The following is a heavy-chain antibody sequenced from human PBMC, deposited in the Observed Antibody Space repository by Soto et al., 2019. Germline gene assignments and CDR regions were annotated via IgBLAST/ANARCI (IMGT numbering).Heavy chain of an antibody. Sequence: SETLSLTCTVSGGSISSSSYYWGWIRQPPGKGLEWIGSIYHSGSTNYNQSLKSRVNISVDTSKNQLSLKLSFVTAADTAVYYCARGRPRLRAWFDYWGQGTLVTVSS. J-gene: IGHJ4*02. CDR1: GGSISSSSYY. D-gene: IGHD6-19*01. V-gene: IGHV4-39*07. CDR3: ARGRPRLRAWFDY. CDR2: IYHSGST.